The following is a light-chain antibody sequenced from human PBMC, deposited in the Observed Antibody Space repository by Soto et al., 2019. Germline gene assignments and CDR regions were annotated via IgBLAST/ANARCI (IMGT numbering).Light chain of an antibody. CDR1: SSDVGGYNY. V-gene: IGLV2-14*01. J-gene: IGLJ3*02. Sequence: QTVVTQPASVSGSPGQSITISCTGTSSDVGGYNYVSWYQQHPGKAPKLMIYEVSNRPSGVSNRFSGSKSGNTASLIVSGLQAEDEADYYCISYADNTNFVFGGGTKLTVL. CDR3: ISYADNTNFV. CDR2: EVS.